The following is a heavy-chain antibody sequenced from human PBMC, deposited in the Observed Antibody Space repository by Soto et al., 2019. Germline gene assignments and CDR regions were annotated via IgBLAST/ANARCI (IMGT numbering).Heavy chain of an antibody. Sequence: SETLSLTCAVYGGSFSGYYWSWIRQPPGKGLEWIGEINHSGSTNYNPSLKSRGTVSVDTSKNQFSLKLSSVTAADTAVYYCARGPRGGITMVRGVRREGSFDYWGQGTLVTVSS. CDR2: INHSGST. D-gene: IGHD3-10*01. CDR1: GGSFSGYY. CDR3: ARGPRGGITMVRGVRREGSFDY. J-gene: IGHJ4*02. V-gene: IGHV4-34*01.